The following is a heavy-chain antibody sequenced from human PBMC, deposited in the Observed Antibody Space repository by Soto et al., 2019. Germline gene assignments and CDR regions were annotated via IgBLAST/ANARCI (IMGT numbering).Heavy chain of an antibody. CDR3: ARDPGYSYGYDWFDP. CDR2: ISYDGSNK. J-gene: IGHJ5*02. Sequence: GGSLRLSCAASGFTFSSYAMHWVRQAPGKGLEWVAVISYDGSNKYYADSVKGRFTISRDNSKNTLYLQMNSLRAEDTAVYYCARDPGYSYGYDWFDPWGQRTLVTVSS. V-gene: IGHV3-30-3*01. D-gene: IGHD5-18*01. CDR1: GFTFSSYA.